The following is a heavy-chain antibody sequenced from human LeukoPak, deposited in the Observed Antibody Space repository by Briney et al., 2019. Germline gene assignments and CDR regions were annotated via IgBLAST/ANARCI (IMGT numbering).Heavy chain of an antibody. J-gene: IGHJ2*01. CDR1: GFTFSSYG. V-gene: IGHV3-23*01. D-gene: IGHD3-22*01. CDR2: ISDTGDRT. Sequence: GGTLRLSCAASGFTFSSYGRSWVRQAPGKGLEWVSAISDTGDRTYYADSVKGRFTISRDNSKNTLYLQMNSLRAEDTDVYYCAKETSPYYYDSSGYYLGYFDLWGRGTLVTVSS. CDR3: AKETSPYYYDSSGYYLGYFDL.